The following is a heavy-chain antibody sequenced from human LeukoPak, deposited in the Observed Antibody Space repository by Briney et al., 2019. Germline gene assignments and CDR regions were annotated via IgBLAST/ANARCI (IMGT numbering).Heavy chain of an antibody. CDR3: ARDKDVGATLLDY. CDR2: ISSSSSTI. V-gene: IGHV3-48*01. Sequence: GGSLRLSCAASGFTFSSFGMNWVRQAPGKGLEWVSYISSSSSTIYYADSVKGRFTISRDNAKNSLYLQMNSLRAEDTAVYYCARDKDVGATLLDYWGQGTLVTVSS. CDR1: GFTFSSFG. D-gene: IGHD1-26*01. J-gene: IGHJ4*02.